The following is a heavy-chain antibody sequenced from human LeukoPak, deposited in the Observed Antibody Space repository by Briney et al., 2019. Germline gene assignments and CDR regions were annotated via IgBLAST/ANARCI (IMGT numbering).Heavy chain of an antibody. J-gene: IGHJ5*02. CDR1: GGSISSSSSY. V-gene: IGHV4-39*01. CDR3: ARHSTIAAHWFDP. CDR2: IYYSGST. D-gene: IGHD6-6*01. Sequence: SETLSLTCTVSGGSISSSSSYWGWIRQPPGKGLEWIGSIYYSGSTYYNPSLKSRVTISVDTSKNQFSLKLTSVTAADTAVYYCARHSTIAAHWFDPWGQGTLVTVSS.